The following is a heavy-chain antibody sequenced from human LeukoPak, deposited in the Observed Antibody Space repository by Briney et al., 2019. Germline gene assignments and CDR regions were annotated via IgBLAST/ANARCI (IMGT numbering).Heavy chain of an antibody. Sequence: GGSLRLSCAASGFTFSDYYMAWIRQAPGKGLEWVPAIRGSGDSIYSAASVKGRFTISRDNSKNPLYLQMNSLRAEDTAVYYCAKDRIPYFALDYWGQGTLVTVSS. CDR2: IRGSGDSI. V-gene: IGHV3-23*01. D-gene: IGHD3-9*01. CDR1: GFTFSDYY. J-gene: IGHJ4*02. CDR3: AKDRIPYFALDY.